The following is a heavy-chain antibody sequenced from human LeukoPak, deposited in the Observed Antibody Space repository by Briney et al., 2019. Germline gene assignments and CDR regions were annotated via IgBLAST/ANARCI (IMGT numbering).Heavy chain of an antibody. Sequence: PGGSLRLSCAASGFTFSGYVVYWVRQAPGKGLEFVSGISSNGDATTYANSVKGRFTMSRDNSKNTVYLQMGSLRTEDMAVYYCARVRGYCSGGTCYFDYWGQGTLVTVSS. V-gene: IGHV3-64*01. J-gene: IGHJ4*02. CDR3: ARVRGYCSGGTCYFDY. CDR2: ISSNGDAT. D-gene: IGHD2-15*01. CDR1: GFTFSGYV.